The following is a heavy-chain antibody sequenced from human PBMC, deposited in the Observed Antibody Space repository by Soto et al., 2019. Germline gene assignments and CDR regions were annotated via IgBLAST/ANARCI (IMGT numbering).Heavy chain of an antibody. CDR1: GFTFSSYA. J-gene: IGHJ4*02. Sequence: EVQLLESGGGLVQPGGSLRLSCAASGFTFSSYAMSWVRKAPGKGLEWVSAISGSGGSTYYADSVKGRFTIARGNAKNTLYLQMNSLSAEDTAVYYCAREVTYYYGSGSHKLAYWGQGTLVTVSS. CDR2: ISGSGGST. D-gene: IGHD3-10*01. V-gene: IGHV3-23*01. CDR3: AREVTYYYGSGSHKLAY.